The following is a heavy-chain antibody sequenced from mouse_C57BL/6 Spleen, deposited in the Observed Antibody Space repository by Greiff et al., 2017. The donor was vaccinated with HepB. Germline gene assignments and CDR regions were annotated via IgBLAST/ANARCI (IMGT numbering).Heavy chain of an antibody. CDR2: ISSGSSTI. CDR3: ATSTDSFMDY. V-gene: IGHV5-17*01. Sequence: EVQLVESGGGLVKPGGSLKLSCAASGFTFSDYGMHWVRQAPEKGLEWVAYISSGSSTIYYADTVKGRFTISRDNAKNTLFLQMTSLRSEDTAMYYCATSTDSFMDYWGQGTSVTVSS. CDR1: GFTFSDYG. D-gene: IGHD1-1*01. J-gene: IGHJ4*01.